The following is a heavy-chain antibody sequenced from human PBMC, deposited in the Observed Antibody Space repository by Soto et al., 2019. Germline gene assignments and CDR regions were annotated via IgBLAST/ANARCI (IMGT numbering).Heavy chain of an antibody. V-gene: IGHV2-26*01. D-gene: IGHD6-13*01. CDR1: GFSLNNARMG. CDR3: ARIHRSSSNEIDY. J-gene: IGHJ4*01. CDR2: IFSNDEK. Sequence: QVTLKESGPVLVKPTEPLTLTCTVSGFSLNNARMGVSWIRQPQGKALEWLAHIFSNDEKSYSTSLKIMLTISKDTSKSQVVLTMTNIDPVNTATYYCARIHRSSSNEIDYWGPGTLVTVSS.